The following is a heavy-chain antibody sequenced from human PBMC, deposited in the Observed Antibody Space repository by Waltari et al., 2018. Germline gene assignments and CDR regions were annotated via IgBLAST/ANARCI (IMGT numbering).Heavy chain of an antibody. CDR2: IYYSGST. CDR3: ASLGWFGELSAYYYGMDV. CDR1: GGSISSYY. D-gene: IGHD3-10*01. J-gene: IGHJ6*02. V-gene: IGHV4-59*01. Sequence: QVQLQESGPGLVKPSETLSLTCTVSGGSISSYYWSWIRQPPGRGLEWNGYIYYSGSTNYNPSLKSLVTISVDTSKNQFSLKLSSVTAADTAVYYCASLGWFGELSAYYYGMDVWGQGTTVTVSS.